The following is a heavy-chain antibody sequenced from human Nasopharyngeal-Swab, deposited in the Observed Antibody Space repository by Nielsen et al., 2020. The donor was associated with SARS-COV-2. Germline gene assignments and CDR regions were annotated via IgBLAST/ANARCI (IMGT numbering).Heavy chain of an antibody. J-gene: IGHJ4*02. Sequence: ESLKISCVASGFIFSSYSMNWVRQAPGKGLEWVSYISSAGTSIYYADSVKGRFTISRDNAKDSLYMQMNSLRAEDTAVYFCADLDSQVPGYWGQGTLVTVSS. CDR2: ISSAGTSI. CDR3: ADLDSQVPGY. V-gene: IGHV3-48*01. CDR1: GFIFSSYS. D-gene: IGHD3-22*01.